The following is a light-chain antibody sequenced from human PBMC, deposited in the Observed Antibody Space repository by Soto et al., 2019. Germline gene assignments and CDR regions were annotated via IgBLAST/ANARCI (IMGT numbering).Light chain of an antibody. CDR3: QHYNSYSEA. J-gene: IGKJ1*01. CDR1: QTISSW. Sequence: DIQMSQAWSPVPLFGGERGTITGRASQTISSWLAWYQQKPGKAPKLLIYKASTLKSGVPSRFSGSGSGTEFTLTISSLQPDDFATYYCQHYNSYSEAFGQGTKVDIK. CDR2: KAS. V-gene: IGKV1-5*03.